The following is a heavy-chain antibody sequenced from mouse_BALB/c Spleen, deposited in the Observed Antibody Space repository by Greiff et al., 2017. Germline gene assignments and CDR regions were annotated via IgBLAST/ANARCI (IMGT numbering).Heavy chain of an antibody. CDR3: ARWGVVATDYAMDY. D-gene: IGHD1-1*01. Sequence: EVQLVESGGGLVKPGGSLKLSCAASGFTFSSYAMSWVRQSPEKRLEWVAEISSGGSYTYYPDTVTGRFTISRDNAKNTLYLEMSSLRSEDTAMYYCARWGVVATDYAMDYWGQGTSVTVSS. CDR2: ISSGGSYT. V-gene: IGHV5-9-4*01. J-gene: IGHJ4*01. CDR1: GFTFSSYA.